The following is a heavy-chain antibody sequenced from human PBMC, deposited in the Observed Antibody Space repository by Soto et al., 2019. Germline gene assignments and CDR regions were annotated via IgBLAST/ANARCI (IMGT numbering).Heavy chain of an antibody. CDR1: GLTIRSYA. Sequence: QVQLVESGGGVVQPGRSLRLSCAASGLTIRSYAMHWVRKAPGKGLEWVAVISYDGSKKFHADAVKGRFTISRDNSKNTLYLQMNSLRAEDTAVYYCARDRAVAAPNWFDPWGQGTLVTVSS. D-gene: IGHD6-19*01. CDR3: ARDRAVAAPNWFDP. CDR2: ISYDGSKK. J-gene: IGHJ5*02. V-gene: IGHV3-30-3*01.